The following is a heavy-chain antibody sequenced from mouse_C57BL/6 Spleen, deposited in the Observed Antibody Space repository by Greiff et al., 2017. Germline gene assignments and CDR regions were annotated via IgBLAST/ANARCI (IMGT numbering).Heavy chain of an antibody. CDR3: TRDGSSYIYYAMDY. Sequence: EVKVEESGEGLVKPGGSLKLSCAASGFTFSSYAMSWVRQTPEKRLEWVAYISSGGDYIYYADTVKGRFTISRDNARNTLYLQMSSLKSEDTAMYYCTRDGSSYIYYAMDYWGQGTSVTVSS. J-gene: IGHJ4*01. CDR1: GFTFSSYA. CDR2: ISSGGDYI. V-gene: IGHV5-9-1*02. D-gene: IGHD1-1*01.